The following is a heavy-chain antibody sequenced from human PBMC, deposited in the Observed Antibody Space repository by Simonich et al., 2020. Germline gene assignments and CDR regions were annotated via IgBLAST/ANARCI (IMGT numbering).Heavy chain of an antibody. D-gene: IGHD1-1*01. J-gene: IGHJ4*02. CDR2: IKLNGSST. V-gene: IGHV3-20*01. CDR1: GFTFDDYG. Sequence: EVQLVESGGGVVRPGGSLRLSCAASGFTFDDYGMSWVRQAPGEGVGCVSGIKLNGSSTGYADSVKGLFTISRDNAKNSLYLQMNSLRAEDTALYHCARGRNDFDYWGQGTLVTVSS. CDR3: ARGRNDFDY.